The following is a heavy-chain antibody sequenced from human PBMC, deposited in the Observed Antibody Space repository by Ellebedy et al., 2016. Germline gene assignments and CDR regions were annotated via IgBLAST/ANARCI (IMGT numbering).Heavy chain of an antibody. V-gene: IGHV2-5*01. CDR3: VHRTTVTSVDF. J-gene: IGHJ4*02. D-gene: IGHD4-17*01. Sequence: SGPTLVKPTQTLKLTCTFSGFSLTTSEVVVGWVRQPPGKAPEWLTFIYGNDDKRYSPSLKSRLTITKDSSKNQVVLTLTNMDPVDTATYFCVHRTTVTSVDFWGQGTLVTVSS. CDR1: GFSLTTSEVV. CDR2: IYGNDDK.